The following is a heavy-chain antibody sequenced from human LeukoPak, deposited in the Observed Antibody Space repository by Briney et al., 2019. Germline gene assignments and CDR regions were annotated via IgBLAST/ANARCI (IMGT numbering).Heavy chain of an antibody. J-gene: IGHJ4*02. D-gene: IGHD6-19*01. Sequence: KPSETLSLTCTVSGYSISSGYYWGWIRQSPGKGLEWIGSIYHAGSTFHNPSLKRRVTISVDTSKNQFSLKVNSVTAADTAVYYCARGYNSGWYAYWGQGTLVTVSS. CDR2: IYHAGST. CDR1: GYSISSGYY. V-gene: IGHV4-38-2*02. CDR3: ARGYNSGWYAY.